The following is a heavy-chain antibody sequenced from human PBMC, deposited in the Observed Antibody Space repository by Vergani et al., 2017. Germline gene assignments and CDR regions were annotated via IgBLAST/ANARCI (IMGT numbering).Heavy chain of an antibody. D-gene: IGHD2-2*01. V-gene: IGHV3-23*04. J-gene: IGHJ6*03. CDR2: ISGSGGST. CDR3: AKAGYCSSTSCYDRTYYYYYYMDV. Sequence: EVQLVESGGGLVKPGGSLRLSCAASGFTFSSYAMSWVRQAPGKGLEWVSAISGSGGSTYYADSVKGRFTISRDNSKNTLYLQMNSLRAEDTAVYYCAKAGYCSSTSCYDRTYYYYYYMDVWGKGTTVTVSS. CDR1: GFTFSSYA.